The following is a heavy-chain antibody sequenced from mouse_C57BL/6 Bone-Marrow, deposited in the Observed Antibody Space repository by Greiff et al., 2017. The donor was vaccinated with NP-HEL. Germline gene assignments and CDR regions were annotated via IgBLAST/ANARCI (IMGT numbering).Heavy chain of an antibody. D-gene: IGHD2-4*01. V-gene: IGHV1-26*01. CDR1: GYTFTDYY. CDR2: INPNNGGT. J-gene: IGHJ4*01. Sequence: EVQLQQSRPELVKPGASVKISCKASGYTFTDYYMNWVKQSHGKSLEWIGDINPNNGGTSYNQKFKGKATLTVDKSSSTAYMELRSLTSEDSAVYYCARATYYDYDGAMDYWGQGTSVTVSS. CDR3: ARATYYDYDGAMDY.